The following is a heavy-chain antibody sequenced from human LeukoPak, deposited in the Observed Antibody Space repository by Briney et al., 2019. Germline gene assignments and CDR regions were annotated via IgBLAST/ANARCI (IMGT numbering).Heavy chain of an antibody. V-gene: IGHV4-39*07. CDR1: GGSISSSSYY. Sequence: PSETLSLTCTVSGGSISSSSYYWGWIRQPPGKGLEWIGSIYYSGSTYYNPSLKSRVTISVDTSKNQFSLKLSSVTAADTAVYYCARRLYFATIDYWGQGTLVTVSS. J-gene: IGHJ4*02. CDR3: ARRLYFATIDY. D-gene: IGHD3-9*01. CDR2: IYYSGST.